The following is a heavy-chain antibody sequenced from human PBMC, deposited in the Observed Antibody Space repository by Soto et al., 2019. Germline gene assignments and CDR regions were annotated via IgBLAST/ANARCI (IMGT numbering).Heavy chain of an antibody. CDR3: ARVCGGACHHGMAV. V-gene: IGHV4-31*03. CDR2: IYYSGST. D-gene: IGHD2-21*02. J-gene: IGHJ6*02. Sequence: QVQLQESGPGLVKPSQTLSLTCTVSGGSISSGGYYWSWIRQHPGKGLEWIGYIYYSGSTYYNPSLTSRVTIXGXTXQNQLSLKLSSVTAADTAVYYCARVCGGACHHGMAVWGQGTTVTVSS. CDR1: GGSISSGGYY.